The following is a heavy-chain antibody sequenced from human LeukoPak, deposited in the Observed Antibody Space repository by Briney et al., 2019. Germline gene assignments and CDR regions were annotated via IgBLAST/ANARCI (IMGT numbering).Heavy chain of an antibody. CDR2: TYYRSKWYN. CDR3: AREGEGYSGYVLFDY. CDR1: GDTFSSNSAA. D-gene: IGHD5-12*01. V-gene: IGHV6-1*01. J-gene: IGHJ4*02. Sequence: SQTLSLTCAVSGDTFSSNSAAWNWIRQSPSRGLEWLGRTYYRSKWYNDYAVSVKSLITINPDTSKNQFSLQLNSVTPEDTAVYYCAREGEGYSGYVLFDYWGQGTLVTVSS.